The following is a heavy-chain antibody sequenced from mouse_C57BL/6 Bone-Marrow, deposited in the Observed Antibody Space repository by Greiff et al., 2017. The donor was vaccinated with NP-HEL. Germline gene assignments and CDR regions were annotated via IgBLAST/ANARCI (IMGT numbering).Heavy chain of an antibody. D-gene: IGHD1-1*01. CDR3: ARITTVVATREAMDY. V-gene: IGHV1-50*01. J-gene: IGHJ4*01. CDR1: GYTFTSYW. Sequence: QVQLQQPGAELVKPGASVKLSCKASGYTFTSYWMQWVKQRPGQGLEWIGEIDPSDSYTNYNQKFKGKATLTVDTSSSTAYMQLSSLTSEDSAVYYCARITTVVATREAMDYWGQGTSVTVSS. CDR2: IDPSDSYT.